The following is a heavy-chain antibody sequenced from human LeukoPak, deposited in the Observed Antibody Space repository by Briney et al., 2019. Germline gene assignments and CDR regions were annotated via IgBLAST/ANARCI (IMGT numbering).Heavy chain of an antibody. CDR3: LRGDRRDY. V-gene: IGHV3-21*06. CDR2: IDSSGGYM. J-gene: IGHJ4*02. CDR1: GFTLSSYE. Sequence: GGSLRLSCTASGFTLSSYEMSWIRQAPGKGLEWVSSIDSSGGYMFYADSVKGRFIISRDNAKDSLYLQMNSLRVEDTAVYYCLRGDRRDYWGQGTLVTVSS.